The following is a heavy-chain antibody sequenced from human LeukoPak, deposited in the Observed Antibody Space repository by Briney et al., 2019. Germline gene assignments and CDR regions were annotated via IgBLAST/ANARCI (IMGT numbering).Heavy chain of an antibody. Sequence: GGSLRLSCATSGFTFSSYTMNWVRQAPGKGLEWVSSISGGGSNTYYAGSVKGRFTISRDNSMSTLFLQMNSLRAEDTAVYYCATGYCSGDGCRKDYWGQGTLVTVSS. CDR3: ATGYCSGDGCRKDY. CDR1: GFTFSSYT. D-gene: IGHD2-15*01. CDR2: ISGGGSNT. J-gene: IGHJ4*02. V-gene: IGHV3-23*01.